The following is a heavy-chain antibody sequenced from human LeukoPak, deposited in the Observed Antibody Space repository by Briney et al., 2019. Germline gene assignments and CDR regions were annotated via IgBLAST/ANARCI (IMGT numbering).Heavy chain of an antibody. J-gene: IGHJ6*02. CDR1: GYTFISYG. CDR2: ISPYNGHT. V-gene: IGHV1-18*01. CDR3: AREANIVVVPAATLPYYYYGMDV. Sequence: ASVKVSCKASGYTFISYGISWVRQAPGQGLEWMGWISPYNGHTNYTQKLQGRVTMTRDTSTSTVYMELSSLRSEDTAVYYCAREANIVVVPAATLPYYYYGMDVWGQGTTVTVSS. D-gene: IGHD2-2*01.